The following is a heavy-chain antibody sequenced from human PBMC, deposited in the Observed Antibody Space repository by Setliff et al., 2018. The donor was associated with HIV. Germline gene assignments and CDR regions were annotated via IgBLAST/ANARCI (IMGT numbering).Heavy chain of an antibody. Sequence: GESLKISCQGFGYSFRSYSIAWVRQEPGKGLEWMGIIYLGDSDTIYSPSFQGQVTMSADKSIATAYLQWSSLRASDTAIYYCARHTRKLELLEWLSTSYYYFYYMDVWGKGTAGTVAS. CDR1: GYSFRSYS. CDR2: IYLGDSDT. D-gene: IGHD3-3*01. V-gene: IGHV5-51*01. J-gene: IGHJ6*03. CDR3: ARHTRKLELLEWLSTSYYYFYYMDV.